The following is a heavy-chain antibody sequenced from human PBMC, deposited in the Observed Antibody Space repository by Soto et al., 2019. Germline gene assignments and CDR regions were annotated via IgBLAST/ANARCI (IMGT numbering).Heavy chain of an antibody. Sequence: EVQLVETGGGLIQPGGSLRLSCAASGFIVSASYMNWVRQAPEKGLEWVSVIHSDGSTYYADSVKGRFTISRDNSKNTLYLQMNSLRADDTAVYYCARDRRIRLGTLSQYYYFYGMDVWGQGTTVTVSS. CDR2: IHSDGST. V-gene: IGHV3-53*02. CDR1: GFIVSASY. J-gene: IGHJ6*02. CDR3: ARDRRIRLGTLSQYYYFYGMDV. D-gene: IGHD3-16*01.